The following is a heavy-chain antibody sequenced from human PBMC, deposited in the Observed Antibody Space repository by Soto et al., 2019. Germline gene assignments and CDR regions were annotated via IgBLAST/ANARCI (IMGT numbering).Heavy chain of an antibody. CDR3: ASRGRRVYGGRFDY. CDR2: INHSGST. D-gene: IGHD2-15*01. Sequence: PETLSLTCAVYGGSFSGYYWSWIRQPPGKGLEWIGEINHSGSTNYNPSLKSRVTISVDTSKNQFSLKLSSVTAADTAVYYCASRGRRVYGGRFDYWGQGTLVTVSS. CDR1: GGSFSGYY. V-gene: IGHV4-34*01. J-gene: IGHJ4*02.